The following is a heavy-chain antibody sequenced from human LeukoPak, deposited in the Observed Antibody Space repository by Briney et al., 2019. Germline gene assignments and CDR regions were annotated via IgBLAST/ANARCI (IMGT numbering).Heavy chain of an antibody. J-gene: IGHJ4*02. CDR3: ARYDYGRSGFDY. CDR1: GFTVSTNY. CDR2: IYSGGTT. V-gene: IGHV3-66*01. Sequence: GGSLRLSCAASGFTVSTNYMTWVRQAPGEGLEWVSVIYSGGTTYYADSVKGRFSTSRDNSKNTLYLQMNSLRAEDTAVYYCARYDYGRSGFDYWGQGTLVTVSS. D-gene: IGHD5-12*01.